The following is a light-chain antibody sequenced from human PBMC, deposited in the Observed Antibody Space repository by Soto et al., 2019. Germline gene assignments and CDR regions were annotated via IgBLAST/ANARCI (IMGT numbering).Light chain of an antibody. CDR2: EVS. CDR1: SSDVGAYNY. J-gene: IGLJ1*01. Sequence: QSALTQPASVSGSPGQSITISCTGTSSDVGAYNYVSWYQQHPGKAPKLMIYEVSNRPSGVSNRFSASKSGNTASLSISGLQAEDEADYYCSSYTSTSTLWVFGTGTKVTVL. V-gene: IGLV2-14*01. CDR3: SSYTSTSTLWV.